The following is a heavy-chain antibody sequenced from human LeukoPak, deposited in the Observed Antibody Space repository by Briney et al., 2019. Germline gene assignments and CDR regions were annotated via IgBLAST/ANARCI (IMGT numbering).Heavy chain of an antibody. CDR3: ASYDGRYGFEY. V-gene: IGHV3-23*01. Sequence: GGSLRLSCAASGVTFSSYAMSWVRQAPGKGLEWVSAMSGSGGSTFYPGSVKGRFTISRDNSKNTLHLQMNSLRAEDTAVYYCASYDGRYGFEYWGQGTLVTVSS. J-gene: IGHJ4*02. CDR2: MSGSGGST. CDR1: GVTFSSYA. D-gene: IGHD1-26*01.